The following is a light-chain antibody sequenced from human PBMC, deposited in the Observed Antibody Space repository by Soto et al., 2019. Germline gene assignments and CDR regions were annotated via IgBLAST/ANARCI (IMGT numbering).Light chain of an antibody. Sequence: EILLTQSPGTLSLSQGERATLXXRASQSVSSSYLAWYQQKPGQAPRLXIYGASSRATGIPDRFSGSGSGTEFTLAIHSLQSEDFAVYYCQQYKNWPITFGQGTRLEIK. CDR2: GAS. J-gene: IGKJ5*01. V-gene: IGKV3-20*01. CDR1: QSVSSSY. CDR3: QQYKNWPIT.